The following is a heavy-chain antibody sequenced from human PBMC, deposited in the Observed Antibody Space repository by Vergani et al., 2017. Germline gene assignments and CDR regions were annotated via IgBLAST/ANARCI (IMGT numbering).Heavy chain of an antibody. J-gene: IGHJ6*02. V-gene: IGHV5-10-1*01. D-gene: IGHD2-2*02. CDR1: GNSFTSYW. Sequence: EVQLVESGGGLVKPGESLRISCKGSGNSFTSYWISWVRQMPGKGLEWMGRIDPSDSYTNYSPSFQGHVTISADKSISTAYLQWSSLKASDTAMYYCARQAPEYCSSTSCYTDGMDVWGQGTTVTVSS. CDR2: IDPSDSYT. CDR3: ARQAPEYCSSTSCYTDGMDV.